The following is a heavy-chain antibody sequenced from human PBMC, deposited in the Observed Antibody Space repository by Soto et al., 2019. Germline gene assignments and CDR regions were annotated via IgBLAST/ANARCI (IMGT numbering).Heavy chain of an antibody. J-gene: IGHJ3*01. D-gene: IGHD2-15*01. V-gene: IGHV3-21*01. CDR1: VFNFNSYT. CDR3: ARDFSGGSCEGGMVG. CDR2: ISSSGYI. Sequence: GGSLRLSCSASVFNFNSYTINWVRQAPGKRLEWLSSISSSGYIFSTDSVRGRFTISRDNAKNSVYLQINSLRAEDTAVYFSARDFSGGSCEGGMVGWCQGNVVTGSS.